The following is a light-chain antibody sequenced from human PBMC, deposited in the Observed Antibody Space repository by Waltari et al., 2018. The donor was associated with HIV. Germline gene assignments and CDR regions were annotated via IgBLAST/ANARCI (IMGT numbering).Light chain of an antibody. CDR3: QSADSSGTYVV. CDR2: KDN. Sequence: SYELTQPPSVSVSPGQTARITCSGDALPKKYAYWYQQKPGQAPVVVIYKDNERPSGILDRFSGSSAGTTATLTISGVQAEDEADYYCQSADSSGTYVVFGGGTKLTVL. J-gene: IGLJ2*01. CDR1: ALPKKY. V-gene: IGLV3-25*03.